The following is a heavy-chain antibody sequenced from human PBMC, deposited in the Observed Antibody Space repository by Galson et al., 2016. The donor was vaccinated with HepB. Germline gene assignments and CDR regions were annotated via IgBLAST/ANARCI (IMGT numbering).Heavy chain of an antibody. CDR1: GFSFSSYS. Sequence: SLRLSCAASGFSFSSYSMNWVRQAPGKGLEWVSYISGYRTIYYADSVRGRFTISRDNAQNSVYLQMNTLRADDTAVYYCARSVEGHFDYWGQGILVTVSS. CDR2: ISGYRTI. CDR3: ARSVEGHFDY. V-gene: IGHV3-48*04. J-gene: IGHJ4*02. D-gene: IGHD1-1*01.